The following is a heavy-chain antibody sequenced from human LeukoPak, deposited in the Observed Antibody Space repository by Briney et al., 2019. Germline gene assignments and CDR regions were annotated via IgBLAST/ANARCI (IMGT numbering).Heavy chain of an antibody. CDR3: ARGGRTHSISFDP. Sequence: SETLPLTCTVSGGSISSYYWSWIRQRPGKGLEWIGYIYYSGSTNYNPSLKSRVTISVDTSKNQFSLKLSSVTAADTAVYYCARGGRTHSISFDPWGQGTLFTVSS. CDR1: GGSISSYY. V-gene: IGHV4-59*01. CDR2: IYYSGST. J-gene: IGHJ5*02. D-gene: IGHD2-15*01.